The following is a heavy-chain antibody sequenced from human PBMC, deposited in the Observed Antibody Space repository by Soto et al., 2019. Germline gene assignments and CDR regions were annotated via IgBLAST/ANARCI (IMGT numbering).Heavy chain of an antibody. V-gene: IGHV4-39*01. D-gene: IGHD6-13*01. CDR2: IYYSGST. Sequence: PSETLSLTCTVSGGSISSSSYYWGWIRQPPGKGLEWIGSIYYSGSTYYNPSLKSRVTISVDTSKNQFSLKLSSVTAADTAVYYCARQGSSSWCWNYYYGMDVWGQGTTVTVSS. CDR3: ARQGSSSWCWNYYYGMDV. CDR1: GGSISSSSYY. J-gene: IGHJ6*02.